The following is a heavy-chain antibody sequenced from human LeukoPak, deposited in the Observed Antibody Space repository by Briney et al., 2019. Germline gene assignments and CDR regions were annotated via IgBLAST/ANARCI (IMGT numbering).Heavy chain of an antibody. V-gene: IGHV3-23*01. J-gene: IGHJ4*02. CDR1: GFTFSSYA. Sequence: GGSLRLSCAASGFTFSSYAMSWVRQAPGKGLEWVSAISGSGGSTYYADSVKGRFTISRDNSKNTLYLQMNSLRAEDTAVYYCAKTPSSSWLTPYYFDYWGQGTLVTVSS. CDR3: AKTPSSSWLTPYYFDY. CDR2: ISGSGGST. D-gene: IGHD6-13*01.